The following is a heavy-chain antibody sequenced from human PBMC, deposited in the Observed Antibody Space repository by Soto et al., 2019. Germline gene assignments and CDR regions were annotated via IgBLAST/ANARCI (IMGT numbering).Heavy chain of an antibody. D-gene: IGHD5-18*01. Sequence: SETLSLTCTVSGASINRYYWSWIRQPPGEGLEWIGYIYYSGTTNYNPSLRSRVTISLDTSKNQLSLNLRSVTAADTAVYYCARNVDTTRAYYFDYWGQGFLVTVSS. V-gene: IGHV4-59*01. CDR2: IYYSGTT. CDR1: GASINRYY. J-gene: IGHJ4*02. CDR3: ARNVDTTRAYYFDY.